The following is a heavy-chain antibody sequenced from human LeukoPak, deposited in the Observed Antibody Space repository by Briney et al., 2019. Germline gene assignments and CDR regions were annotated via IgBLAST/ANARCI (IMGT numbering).Heavy chain of an antibody. CDR2: IYHSGST. V-gene: IGHV4-38-2*01. J-gene: IGHJ4*02. CDR3: ARHVRYNYHIVY. CDR1: GYSISSGYY. D-gene: IGHD3-9*01. Sequence: PSETLSLTCAVSGYSISSGYYWGWIRQPPGKGLEWIGSIYHSGSTYYNPSLKSRVTISVDTSKNQFSLKLSSVTAADTAVYYCARHVRYNYHIVYWGQGTLVTVSS.